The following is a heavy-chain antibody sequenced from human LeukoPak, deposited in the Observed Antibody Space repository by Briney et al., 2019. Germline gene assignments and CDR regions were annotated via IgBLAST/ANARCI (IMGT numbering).Heavy chain of an antibody. CDR2: MNPNSGNT. CDR3: ARWLKDGYYFDY. CDR1: GYTFTSYD. V-gene: IGHV1-8*03. J-gene: IGHJ4*02. D-gene: IGHD5-12*01. Sequence: ASVKVSCKASGYTFTSYDINWVRQATGQGLEWMGWMNPNSGNTGYAQKFQGRVTTTRNTSISTAYMELSSLRSEDTAVYYCARWLKDGYYFDYWGQGTLVTVSS.